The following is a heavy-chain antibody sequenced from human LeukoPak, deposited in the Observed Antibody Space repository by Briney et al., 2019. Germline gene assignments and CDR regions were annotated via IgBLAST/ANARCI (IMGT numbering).Heavy chain of an antibody. D-gene: IGHD3-3*01. CDR1: GLTFSNFW. V-gene: IGHV3-74*01. CDR3: AKDHYWSIDY. Sequence: GGSLRLSCAASGLTFSNFWMHWVRQAPGKGLVWVALIYGDGSFTRYADSVKGRFTISRDIAKNTLYLQMNSLRAEDTGVYYCAKDHYWSIDYWGRGTLVTVSS. J-gene: IGHJ4*02. CDR2: IYGDGSFT.